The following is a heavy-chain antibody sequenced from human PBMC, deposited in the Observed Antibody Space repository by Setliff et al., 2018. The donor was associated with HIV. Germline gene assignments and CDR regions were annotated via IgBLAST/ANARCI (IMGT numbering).Heavy chain of an antibody. Sequence: PSETLSLTCTVYGESFSGYYWTWIRQSPGKGLEWVSTIYSDGNTYHADSVKGRFTLSRDSSKNTLYLQMDSLRPEDTAVYYCARLRLYNSALEYWGQGTLVTVSS. CDR2: IYSDGNT. CDR3: ARLRLYNSALEY. D-gene: IGHD3-22*01. CDR1: GESFSGYY. J-gene: IGHJ4*02. V-gene: IGHV3-66*02.